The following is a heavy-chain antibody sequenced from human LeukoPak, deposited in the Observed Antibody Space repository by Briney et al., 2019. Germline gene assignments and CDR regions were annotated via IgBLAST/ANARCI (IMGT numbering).Heavy chain of an antibody. CDR2: IGTAGDP. Sequence: GGSLRLSCAASGFTFSSYDMHWVRQATGKGLEWVSAIGTAGDPYYPGSVKGRFTISRENAKNSLYFQMNSLRAGDTAVYYCARGKITMVRGVINDYGMDVWGKGTTVTVSS. CDR3: ARGKITMVRGVINDYGMDV. CDR1: GFTFSSYD. D-gene: IGHD3-10*01. J-gene: IGHJ6*04. V-gene: IGHV3-13*05.